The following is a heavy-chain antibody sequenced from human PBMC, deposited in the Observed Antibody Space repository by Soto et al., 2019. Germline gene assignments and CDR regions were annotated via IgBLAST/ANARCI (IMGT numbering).Heavy chain of an antibody. V-gene: IGHV4-4*02. CDR3: ARVEGDILTLDS. Sequence: QVHLQESGPGLAQPSGTLSLTCTVSSGSIRSSNWWSWVRQSPGKGLERMGAMFHSGSASSNPSLKSRVTISVDKSTNQFSLKLISVTAADTAVYYCARVEGDILTLDSWGQGTLVTVSS. D-gene: IGHD3-9*01. J-gene: IGHJ4*02. CDR1: SGSIRSSNW. CDR2: MFHSGSA.